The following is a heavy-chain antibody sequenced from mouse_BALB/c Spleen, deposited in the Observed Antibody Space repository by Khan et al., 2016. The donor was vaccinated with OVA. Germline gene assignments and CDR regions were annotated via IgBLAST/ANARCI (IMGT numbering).Heavy chain of an antibody. J-gene: IGHJ2*01. CDR1: GYSITSDYA. V-gene: IGHV3-2*02. Sequence: EVQLQESGPGLVKPSQSLSLTCTVTGYSITSDYAWNWIRQFPGNKLEWTGYISYSGSTSYNPSLKSRISITRDTSKNQFFLQLNSVTTEDTATXYCARSIMANWGQGTTLTVSS. CDR2: ISYSGST. CDR3: ARSIMAN.